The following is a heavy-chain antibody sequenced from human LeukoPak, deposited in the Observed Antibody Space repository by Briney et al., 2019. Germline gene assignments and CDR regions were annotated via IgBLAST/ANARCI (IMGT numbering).Heavy chain of an antibody. Sequence: SETLSLTCTVSGGSISSYYWSWIRQPAGKGLEWIGRIYTSGSTNYNPSLKSRVTMSVDTSKNQFSLKLSSVTAADTAVYYCARNYYDSSGYYHFDYWGQGTLVTVSS. V-gene: IGHV4-4*07. CDR1: GGSISSYY. D-gene: IGHD3-22*01. J-gene: IGHJ4*02. CDR3: ARNYYDSSGYYHFDY. CDR2: IYTSGST.